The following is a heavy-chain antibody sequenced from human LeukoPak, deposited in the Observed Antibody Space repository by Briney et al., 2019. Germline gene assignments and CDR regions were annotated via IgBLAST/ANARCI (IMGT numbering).Heavy chain of an antibody. Sequence: PSETLSLTCTVSGGSINSYYWSWIRQPPGKGLEWIGYIYYSGSTNYNPSLKSRVTIPVHTSKNQFSLKLSSVTAADTAVYYCASGGWLFDYWGQGTLVTVSS. V-gene: IGHV4-59*01. CDR2: IYYSGST. J-gene: IGHJ4*02. D-gene: IGHD5-12*01. CDR3: ASGGWLFDY. CDR1: GGSINSYY.